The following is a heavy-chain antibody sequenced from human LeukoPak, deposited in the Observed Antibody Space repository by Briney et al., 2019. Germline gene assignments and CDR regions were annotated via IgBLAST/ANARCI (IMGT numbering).Heavy chain of an antibody. CDR1: VGSLRDYN. CDR2: VYISGST. CDR3: ARGTFSSSWGKLDGTLYYYYYMDV. D-gene: IGHD6-13*01. Sequence: SETLSLTCTVSVGSLRDYNWCWSREPAGEGLEWIWRVYISGSTNDNPSLKSRVNMSVDTSKNQFSLKLSSVTAADTAVYYCARGTFSSSWGKLDGTLYYYYYMDVWGKGTTVTISS. J-gene: IGHJ6*03. V-gene: IGHV4-4*07.